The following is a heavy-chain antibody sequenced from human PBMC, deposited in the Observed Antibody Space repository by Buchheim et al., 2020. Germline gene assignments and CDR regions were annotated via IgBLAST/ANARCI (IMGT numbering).Heavy chain of an antibody. V-gene: IGHV3-7*01. Sequence: EVQLVESGGGLVQPGGSLRLSCAASGFTFSSYWMSWVRQAPGKGLEWVANIKQDGSEKYYVDSVKGRFTISIDNAKNSLYLQMNSLRAEDTAVYYCARDLYSSSWSGDFDYWGQGTL. CDR2: IKQDGSEK. CDR1: GFTFSSYW. J-gene: IGHJ4*02. D-gene: IGHD6-13*01. CDR3: ARDLYSSSWSGDFDY.